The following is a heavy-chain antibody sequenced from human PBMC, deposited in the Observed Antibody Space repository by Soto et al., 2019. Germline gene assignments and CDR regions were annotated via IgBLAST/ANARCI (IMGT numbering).Heavy chain of an antibody. J-gene: IGHJ3*02. CDR2: ISRFSSHI. CDR1: RFTFSDYS. Sequence: EVQLVESGGGLVKPGGSLRVSCAASRFTFSDYSMNWVRQAPGKRLEWVSSISRFSSHIYYADSVKGRFTISRDSAKNSLELQMNSLRAEDTAMYYCTRESCSGGSCYGFDIWGQGTMVTVSS. CDR3: TRESCSGGSCYGFDI. D-gene: IGHD2-15*01. V-gene: IGHV3-21*01.